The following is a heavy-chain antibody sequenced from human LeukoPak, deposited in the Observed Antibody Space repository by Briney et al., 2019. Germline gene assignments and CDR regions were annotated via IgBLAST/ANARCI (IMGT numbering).Heavy chain of an antibody. CDR2: IRYDGSNK. D-gene: IGHD2-21*01. CDR3: ARDCGGDCYYDY. V-gene: IGHV3-30*02. CDR1: GFTFSSYG. J-gene: IGHJ4*02. Sequence: GGSLRLSCAASGFTFSSYGMHWVRQAPGKGLEWVAFIRYDGSNKYYADSVKGRFTISRDNSKNTLYLQMNSLRAEDTAVYYCARDCGGDCYYDYWGQGTLVTVSS.